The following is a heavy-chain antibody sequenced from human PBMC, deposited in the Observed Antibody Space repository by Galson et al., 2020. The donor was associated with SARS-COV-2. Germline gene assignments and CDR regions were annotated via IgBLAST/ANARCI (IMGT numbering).Heavy chain of an antibody. CDR3: AKATSTFGLGQFRAGAFDV. CDR1: GFTFNNYG. V-gene: IGHV3-30*18. J-gene: IGHJ3*01. Sequence: QSAGSLRHSCVASGFTFNNYGMHWVRQAPGKGLEWVAVIYYEGSTKSYADSMNGRFIISRDSFKNTLYLQMNSLRSDDTAIYFCAKATSTFGLGQFRAGAFDVWGQGTMVTVSS. CDR2: IYYEGSTK. D-gene: IGHD3-10*01.